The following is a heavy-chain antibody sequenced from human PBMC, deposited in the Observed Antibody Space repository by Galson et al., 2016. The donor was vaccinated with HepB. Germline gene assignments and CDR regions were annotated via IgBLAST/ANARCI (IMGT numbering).Heavy chain of an antibody. CDR2: IWYDGSKK. V-gene: IGHV3-33*01. CDR1: GFVFSSYG. J-gene: IGHJ6*02. CDR3: ARDWGFWSDNHCGMDI. Sequence: SLRLSCAGSGFVFSSYGMHWVRQAPGKGLEWMATIWYDGSKKYYGDSVKGRFIISRDNSKNTLYLHMNGLRVEDTAVYFCARDWGFWSDNHCGMDIWGQGTTVIVSS. D-gene: IGHD3-3*01.